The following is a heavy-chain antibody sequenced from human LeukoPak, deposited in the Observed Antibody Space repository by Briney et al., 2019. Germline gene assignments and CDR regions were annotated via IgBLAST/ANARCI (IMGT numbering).Heavy chain of an antibody. V-gene: IGHV3-30-3*01. D-gene: IGHD1-26*01. CDR2: ISYDGSNK. J-gene: IGHJ4*02. CDR1: GFTFSSYA. Sequence: GRSLRLSCAASGFTFSSYAMHWVRQAPGKGLEWVAVISYDGSNKYYADSVKGRFTISRDNSKNTLYLQMNSLRAEDTAVYYCARCLYSGSYYFDYWGQGTLVTVSS. CDR3: ARCLYSGSYYFDY.